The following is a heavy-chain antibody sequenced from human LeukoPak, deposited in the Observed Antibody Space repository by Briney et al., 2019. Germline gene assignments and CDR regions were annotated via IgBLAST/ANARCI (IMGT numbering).Heavy chain of an antibody. CDR1: GYTFTSYY. Sequence: ASVKVSCKASGYTFTSYYMHWVRQAPGQGLEWMGIINPSGGSTSYAQKFQGRVTMTRDTSTSTVYMELSRLRSDDTAVYYCARRTQAYSDTSGYIQAVDYWGQGTLVTVSS. CDR3: ARRTQAYSDTSGYIQAVDY. V-gene: IGHV1-46*01. J-gene: IGHJ4*02. CDR2: INPSGGST. D-gene: IGHD3-22*01.